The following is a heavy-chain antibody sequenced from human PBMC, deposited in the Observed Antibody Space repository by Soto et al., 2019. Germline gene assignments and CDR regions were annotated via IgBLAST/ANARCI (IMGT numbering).Heavy chain of an antibody. CDR2: IIPIFGTA. Sequence: QVQLVQSGAEVKKPGSSVKVSCKASGGTFSSYAISWVRQAPGQGLEWMGGIIPIFGTADYAQKFQGRVAITADASTGTAYMELSSLRSEDTAVYYCASAWGPSYYSGMDVWGQGTTVTVSS. CDR3: ASAWGPSYYSGMDV. D-gene: IGHD3-16*01. CDR1: GGTFSSYA. V-gene: IGHV1-69*12. J-gene: IGHJ6*02.